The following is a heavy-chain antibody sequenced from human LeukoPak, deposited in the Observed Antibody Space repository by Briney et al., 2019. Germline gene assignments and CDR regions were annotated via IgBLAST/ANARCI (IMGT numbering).Heavy chain of an antibody. J-gene: IGHJ1*01. CDR2: IYPGDSDT. Sequence: GESLKISCKGSGSSFTSYWIGWVRPLPGKGLEWMGIIYPGDSDTRYSPSFQGQVTISADKSISTAYLQWSSLKASDTAMYYCARLTRVVGATGGYFQHWGQGTLVTVSS. V-gene: IGHV5-51*01. CDR1: GSSFTSYW. D-gene: IGHD1-26*01. CDR3: ARLTRVVGATGGYFQH.